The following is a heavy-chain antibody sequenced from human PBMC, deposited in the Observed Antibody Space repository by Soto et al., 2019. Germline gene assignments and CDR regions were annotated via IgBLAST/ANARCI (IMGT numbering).Heavy chain of an antibody. CDR3: VKDMSSSSWYAFDI. J-gene: IGHJ3*02. V-gene: IGHV3-9*01. Sequence: EVQLVESGGGLLQPGRSLRLSCAASGFSFDDFLMHWVRQAPGKGLEWVSGISWNSGFTGYADSVKGRFTISRDNAKNSLYLQMNSLRAEDTAFYYWVKDMSSSSWYAFDIWGQGTMVTVSP. CDR1: GFSFDDFL. D-gene: IGHD6-13*01. CDR2: ISWNSGFT.